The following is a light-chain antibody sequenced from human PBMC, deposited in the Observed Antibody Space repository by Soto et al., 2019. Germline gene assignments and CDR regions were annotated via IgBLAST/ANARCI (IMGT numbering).Light chain of an antibody. V-gene: IGLV1-40*01. CDR2: GNV. Sequence: QSVLTQPPSVSGAPGQRITISCTGSSSNIGADYDVHWYQQFPGTAPKLLIDGNVDRPSGVPDRFSASKSGTSASLAITGLQAEDEGDYYCQSYDSTLSARYVFGTGTKVTVL. CDR1: SSNIGADYD. CDR3: QSYDSTLSARYV. J-gene: IGLJ1*01.